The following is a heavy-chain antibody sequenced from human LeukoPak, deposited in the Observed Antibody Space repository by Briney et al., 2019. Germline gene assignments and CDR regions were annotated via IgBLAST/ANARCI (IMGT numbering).Heavy chain of an antibody. D-gene: IGHD2-2*01. V-gene: IGHV4-4*07. Sequence: SETLSLTCTVSGGSISSYYWSWIRQPAGKGLEWIGRIYTSGSTNYNPSLKSRVTMSVDTSKNQFSLKLSSVTAADTAVYYCARGGCTSCYAGGFEWFDPWGQGTLVTVSS. CDR3: ARGGCTSCYAGGFEWFDP. J-gene: IGHJ5*02. CDR1: GGSISSYY. CDR2: IYTSGST.